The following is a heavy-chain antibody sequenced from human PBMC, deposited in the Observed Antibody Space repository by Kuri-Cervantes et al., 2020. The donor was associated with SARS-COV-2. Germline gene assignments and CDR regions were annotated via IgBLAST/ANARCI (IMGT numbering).Heavy chain of an antibody. Sequence: SETLSLTCTVSGGSISSGDYYWSWIRQSPGEGLEWIGYIYYSGSTYYNPSLKSRVTISVDTSKNQFSLKLSSVTAADTAVYYCARDRLGLLWFGEPKRYGMDVWGQGTTVTVSS. J-gene: IGHJ6*02. CDR3: ARDRLGLLWFGEPKRYGMDV. D-gene: IGHD3-10*01. CDR1: GGSISSGDYY. V-gene: IGHV4-30-4*01. CDR2: IYYSGST.